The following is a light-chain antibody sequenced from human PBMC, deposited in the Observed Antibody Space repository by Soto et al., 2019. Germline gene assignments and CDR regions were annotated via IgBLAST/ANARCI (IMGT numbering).Light chain of an antibody. Sequence: DIQMTQSPSSLSASVGDRVTITCRASQSISSYLNWYQQKPGKAPKLLIYAASSLHSGVPSRFSGSGSGTDFTLTISSLQAEDFATYYCQQSYNTLRTFCQGTKVDIK. CDR2: AAS. CDR3: QQSYNTLRT. V-gene: IGKV1-39*01. J-gene: IGKJ1*01. CDR1: QSISSY.